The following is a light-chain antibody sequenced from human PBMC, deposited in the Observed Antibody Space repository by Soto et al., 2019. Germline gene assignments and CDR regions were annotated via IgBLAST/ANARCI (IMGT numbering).Light chain of an antibody. CDR1: QSVDSNY. V-gene: IGKV3-20*01. J-gene: IGKJ4*01. Sequence: EIVLTQSPGTLSLSPGEGATLSCRASQSVDSNYLAWYQKKPGQDPRLLIYGASSRATGIPDRFSGSGSGTDFTLTISRLEPEDFAVYYCQQYGSSRNTFGGGTKVEIK. CDR2: GAS. CDR3: QQYGSSRNT.